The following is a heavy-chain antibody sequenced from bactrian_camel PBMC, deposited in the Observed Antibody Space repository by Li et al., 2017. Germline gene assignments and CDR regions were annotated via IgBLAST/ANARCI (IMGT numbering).Heavy chain of an antibody. J-gene: IGHJ7*01. Sequence: HVQLVESGGGSVQAGESLRLSCVMRGRIDSRNAMAWFRQAPGTGRDVVAAIYVETGNTYYTDAVKGRFTISADNAKNTMYLQMSSLKPEDTATYTCAVTFGDDCTVIRWREFGMDHWGKGTQVTVS. D-gene: IGHD1*01. CDR2: IYVETGNT. V-gene: IGHV3S54*01. CDR1: GRIDSRNA.